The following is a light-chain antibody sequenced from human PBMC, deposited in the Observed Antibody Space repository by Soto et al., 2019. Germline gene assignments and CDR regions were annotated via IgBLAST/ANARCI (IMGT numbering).Light chain of an antibody. Sequence: QSVLTQPASVSGSPGQSITISCTGTSSDVGGYDYVSWYQQHPGKVPKLMIYEVFRRPSGISDRFSGSKSGNTASLTISGLQAEDEADYYCCSYTTTSTFVVGGGTKVTVL. CDR1: SSDVGGYDY. J-gene: IGLJ2*01. CDR2: EVF. CDR3: CSYTTTSTFV. V-gene: IGLV2-14*03.